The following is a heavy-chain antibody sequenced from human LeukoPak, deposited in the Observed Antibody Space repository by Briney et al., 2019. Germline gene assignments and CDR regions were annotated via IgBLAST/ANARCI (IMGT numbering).Heavy chain of an antibody. J-gene: IGHJ4*02. D-gene: IGHD2-8*01. CDR1: GFTFSDYY. CDR3: ARVYLERLTAGYFDH. Sequence: GGSLRLSCAASGFTFSDYYMSWIRQAPGKGLEWVSYISSSGSTIYYADSVKGRFTISRDNAKNTVYLQMNSLRDEDSATYYCARVYLERLTAGYFDHWGQGTLVTVSP. CDR2: ISSSGSTI. V-gene: IGHV3-11*04.